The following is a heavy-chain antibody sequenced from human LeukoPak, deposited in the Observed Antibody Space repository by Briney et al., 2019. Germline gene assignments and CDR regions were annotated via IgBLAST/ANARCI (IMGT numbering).Heavy chain of an antibody. V-gene: IGHV4-39*07. CDR3: ARSGSGSYHFDY. D-gene: IGHD3-10*01. CDR1: GGSISSSSYY. J-gene: IGHJ4*02. CDR2: IYYSGST. Sequence: SETLSLTCTVSGGSISSSSYYWGWIRQPPGKGLEWIGSIYYSGSTYYNPSLESRVTISVDTSKNQFSLKLSSVTAADTAVYYCARSGSGSYHFDYWGQGTLVTVSS.